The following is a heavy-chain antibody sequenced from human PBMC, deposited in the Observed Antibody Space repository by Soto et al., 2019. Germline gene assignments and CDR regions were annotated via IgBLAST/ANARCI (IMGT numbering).Heavy chain of an antibody. V-gene: IGHV3-74*01. CDR1: GFTFSTYW. Sequence: PGGSLRLSCSASGFTFSTYWMHWIRQVPGKGLEWVSRINSDASHTYYADSVKGRFTISRDNAKNTLHLEMNSLRAEDTALYYCAKDSRGSTWYGAFDFWGQGILVTVSS. D-gene: IGHD6-13*01. CDR2: INSDASHT. CDR3: AKDSRGSTWYGAFDF. J-gene: IGHJ4*02.